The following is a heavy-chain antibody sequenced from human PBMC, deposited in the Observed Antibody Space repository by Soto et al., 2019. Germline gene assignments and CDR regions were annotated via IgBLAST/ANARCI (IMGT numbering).Heavy chain of an antibody. V-gene: IGHV3-7*05. Sequence: GGSLRLSCETSEFTFSSYWMTWVRRTPGRGLEWVANIDGEGGERNYADSVKGRFTISRDNARKSLYLQMNSLRAEDTAVYYCARGLYNGSPHLFYWGQGTLVTVSS. CDR3: ARGLYNGSPHLFY. CDR2: IDGEGGER. D-gene: IGHD1-26*01. J-gene: IGHJ4*02. CDR1: EFTFSSYW.